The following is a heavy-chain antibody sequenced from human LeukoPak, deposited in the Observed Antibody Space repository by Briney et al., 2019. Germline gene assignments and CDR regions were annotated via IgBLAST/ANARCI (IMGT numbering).Heavy chain of an antibody. CDR1: GFTFRSYE. J-gene: IGHJ4*02. Sequence: PGGALSLSCAASGFTFRSYEMNWVRQAPGRGLEWVSYISSSGTTIYYADSVKGRFTVSRDNAKNSLYLQMNSLRAEDTAIYYCARKGSGWPDCWGQGTLVTVSS. V-gene: IGHV3-48*03. CDR3: ARKGSGWPDC. CDR2: ISSSGTTI. D-gene: IGHD6-19*01.